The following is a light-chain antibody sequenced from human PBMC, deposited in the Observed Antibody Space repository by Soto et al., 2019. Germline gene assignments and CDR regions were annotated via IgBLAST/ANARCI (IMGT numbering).Light chain of an antibody. J-gene: IGKJ1*01. CDR2: GAS. CDR1: QSVSSSY. Sequence: EIVLTQSPATLSLSPWERATLSCRASQSVSSSYLAWYQQKPGQAPRLLLYGASNRATGIPDRFSGSWSGTDFTLTISRLEPEDFAVYYCQQYGSSGTFGQGTKVDIK. CDR3: QQYGSSGT. V-gene: IGKV3-20*01.